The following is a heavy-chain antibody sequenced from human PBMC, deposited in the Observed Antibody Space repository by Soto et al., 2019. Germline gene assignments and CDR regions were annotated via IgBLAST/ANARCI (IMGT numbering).Heavy chain of an antibody. J-gene: IGHJ6*02. V-gene: IGHV4-31*03. CDR2: IYYSGST. D-gene: IGHD1-26*01. CDR1: GGSISSGGYY. Sequence: QVQLQESGPGLVKPSQTLSLTCTVSGGSISSGGYYWSWIRQHPGKGLEWIGYIYYSGSTYYNPSLKSRVTISVDTSKNQFSLKLSSVTAADTAVYYCARFKSWAPNYYYYGMDVWGQGTTVTVSS. CDR3: ARFKSWAPNYYYYGMDV.